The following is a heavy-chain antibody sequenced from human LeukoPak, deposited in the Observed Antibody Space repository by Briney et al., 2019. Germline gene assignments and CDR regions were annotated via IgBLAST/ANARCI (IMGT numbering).Heavy chain of an antibody. CDR1: GGTFSSYA. CDR3: ARGRGYSYGPDVY. J-gene: IGHJ4*02. CDR2: IIPIFGTA. D-gene: IGHD5-18*01. Sequence: ASVKVSCKASGGTFSSYAISWVRQAPGQGLEWMGGIIPIFGTANYAQKFQGRVTITTDESTSTAYMELGSLRSEDTAVYYCARGRGYSYGPDVYWGQGTLVTVSS. V-gene: IGHV1-69*05.